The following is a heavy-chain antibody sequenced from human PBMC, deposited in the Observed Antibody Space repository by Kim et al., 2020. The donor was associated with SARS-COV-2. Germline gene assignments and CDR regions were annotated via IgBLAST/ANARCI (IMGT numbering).Heavy chain of an antibody. Sequence: SVKVSCKASGFTFTSSAVQWVRQARGQRLEWIGWIVVGSGNTNYAQKFQERVTITRDMSTSTAYMELSSLRSEDTAVYYCAAPFSSGIAAAGGFDYWGQGTLVTVSS. CDR1: GFTFTSSA. V-gene: IGHV1-58*01. J-gene: IGHJ4*02. CDR2: IVVGSGNT. D-gene: IGHD6-13*01. CDR3: AAPFSSGIAAAGGFDY.